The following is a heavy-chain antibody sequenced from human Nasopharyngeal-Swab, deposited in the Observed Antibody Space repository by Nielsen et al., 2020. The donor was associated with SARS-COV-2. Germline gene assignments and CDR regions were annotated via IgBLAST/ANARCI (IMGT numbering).Heavy chain of an antibody. V-gene: IGHV4-59*01. D-gene: IGHD3-10*01. Sequence: GSLRLSCTVSGGSISSYYWSWIRQPPGKGLEWIGYIYYSGSTNYNPSLKSRVTISVDTSKNQFSLKLSSVTAADTAVYYCAGEYGSGSYYIGFDPWGQGTLVTVSS. CDR1: GGSISSYY. J-gene: IGHJ5*02. CDR2: IYYSGST. CDR3: AGEYGSGSYYIGFDP.